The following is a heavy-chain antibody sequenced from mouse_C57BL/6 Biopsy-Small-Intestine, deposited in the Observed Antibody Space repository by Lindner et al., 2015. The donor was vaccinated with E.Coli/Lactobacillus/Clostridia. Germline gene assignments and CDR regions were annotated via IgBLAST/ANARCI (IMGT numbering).Heavy chain of an antibody. CDR3: AKSRAGSYYFAY. J-gene: IGHJ2*01. CDR1: GYSITSDY. V-gene: IGHV3-8*01. CDR2: INYSGDT. Sequence: VQLQESGPGLAKPSQTLSLTCSVTGYSITSDYWSWIRKFPGRELEYMGYINYSGDTYYNPSLKSRISITRDTSKNQYYLQLNSVTPEDTATYYCAKSRAGSYYFAYWGQGTALTVSS. D-gene: IGHD3-1*01.